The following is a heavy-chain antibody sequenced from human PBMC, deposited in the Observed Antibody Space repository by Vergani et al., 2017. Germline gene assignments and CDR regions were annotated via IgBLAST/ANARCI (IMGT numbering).Heavy chain of an antibody. CDR2: ISAYNGNT. J-gene: IGHJ6*02. Sequence: QVQLVQSGAEVKKPGASVKVSCKASGYTFTSYGISWVRQAPGQGLEWMGWISAYNGNTNYAQKHQGRVTMTTDTSTSTAYMELRSLRSDDTAVYYCAGDPDIVVVPAAPYYYYYYGMDVWGQGTTVTVSS. CDR1: GYTFTSYG. CDR3: AGDPDIVVVPAAPYYYYYYGMDV. V-gene: IGHV1-18*04. D-gene: IGHD2-2*01.